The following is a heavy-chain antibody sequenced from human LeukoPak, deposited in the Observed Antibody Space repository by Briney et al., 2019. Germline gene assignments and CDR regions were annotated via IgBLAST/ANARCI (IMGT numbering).Heavy chain of an antibody. Sequence: PSETLSLTCTVSGGSISSSSYYWGWIRQPPGKGLEWIGSIYYSGSTYYNPSLKSRVTISVDTSKNQFSLKLSSVTATDTAVYYCARHRYDILTGYSPRFDYWGQGTLVTVSS. D-gene: IGHD3-9*01. CDR2: IYYSGST. V-gene: IGHV4-39*01. CDR3: ARHRYDILTGYSPRFDY. CDR1: GGSISSSSYY. J-gene: IGHJ4*02.